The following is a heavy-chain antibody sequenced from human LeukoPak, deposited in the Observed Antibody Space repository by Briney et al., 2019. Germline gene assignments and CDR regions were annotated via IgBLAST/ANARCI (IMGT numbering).Heavy chain of an antibody. D-gene: IGHD7-27*01. CDR2: IYYSGST. Sequence: PSETLSLTCTVSAGSISSYYWSWIRQPPGKGLEWIGYIYYSGSTYYNPSLKSRVTISVDTSKNQFSLKLSSVTAADTAVYYCARVFMGIDYWGQGTLVTVSS. CDR3: ARVFMGIDY. CDR1: AGSISSYY. J-gene: IGHJ4*02. V-gene: IGHV4-30-4*08.